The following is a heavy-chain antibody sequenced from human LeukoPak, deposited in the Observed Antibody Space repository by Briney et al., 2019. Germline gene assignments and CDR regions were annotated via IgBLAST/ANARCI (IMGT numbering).Heavy chain of an antibody. Sequence: PGGSLRLSCAASGFTFSNYRMNWVRQAPGKGLEWVSSISSGSSYIYYADSVKGRFTISRDNAKNSLYLQMNSLRAEDTAVYYCAREGMGLTYCGGDCPPSDYWGQGTLVTVSS. J-gene: IGHJ4*02. CDR1: GFTFSNYR. V-gene: IGHV3-21*01. D-gene: IGHD2-21*02. CDR3: AREGMGLTYCGGDCPPSDY. CDR2: ISSGSSYI.